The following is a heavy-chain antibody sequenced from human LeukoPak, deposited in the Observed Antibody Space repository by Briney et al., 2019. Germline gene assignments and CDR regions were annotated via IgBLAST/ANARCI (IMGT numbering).Heavy chain of an antibody. D-gene: IGHD3-10*01. CDR3: ARGFRGANWFDP. J-gene: IGHJ5*02. V-gene: IGHV3-7*04. CDR1: GFTFSSYW. CDR2: IKQDGSEK. Sequence: GGSLRLSCAASGFTFSSYWMTWVRQAPGRGLERVANIKQDGSEKYYLDSVKGRFTISRDNANNSLYLQMNSLRGEDTAVYYCARGFRGANWFDPWGQGTLVTVSS.